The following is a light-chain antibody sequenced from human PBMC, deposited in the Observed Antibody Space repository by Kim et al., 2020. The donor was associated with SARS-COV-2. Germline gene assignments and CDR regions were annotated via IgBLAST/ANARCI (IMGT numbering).Light chain of an antibody. J-gene: IGLJ2*01. CDR2: DVT. CDR3: ISYTASSTNVV. Sequence: QSALTQPASVSGSPGQSITISCTGSSSDIGGYNFVSWYQQHPGKAPKLIIYDVTKPPSGVSNRFSGSKSGDTASLTISGFQAEDEADYYCISYTASSTNVVFGGGTQLTVL. CDR1: SSDIGGYNF. V-gene: IGLV2-14*03.